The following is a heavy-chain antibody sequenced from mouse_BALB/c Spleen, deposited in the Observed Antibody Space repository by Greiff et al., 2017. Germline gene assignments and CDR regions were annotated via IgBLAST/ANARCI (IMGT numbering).Heavy chain of an antibody. Sequence: EVKLMESGGGLVKPGGSLKLSCAASGFTFSSYAMSWVRQSPEKRLEWVAEISSGGSYTYYPDTVTGRFTISRDNAKNTLYLEMSSLRSEDTAMYYCAREYYGSSPSLAYWGQGTLVTVSA. D-gene: IGHD1-1*01. J-gene: IGHJ3*01. V-gene: IGHV5-9-4*01. CDR1: GFTFSSYA. CDR2: ISSGGSYT. CDR3: AREYYGSSPSLAY.